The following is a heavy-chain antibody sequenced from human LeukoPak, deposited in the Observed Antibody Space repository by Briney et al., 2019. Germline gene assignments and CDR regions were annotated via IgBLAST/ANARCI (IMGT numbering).Heavy chain of an antibody. CDR1: GFTLNTYW. Sequence: GGSLRLSCEASGFTLNTYWMSWVRQAPGKGLEWVANMKEDGSEKYYVDSVRGRFTISRDNAKSSLYLQMNSLRVEDTAVYYCATGVGWLLRGLDYWGQGTLVTVSS. CDR2: MKEDGSEK. J-gene: IGHJ4*02. V-gene: IGHV3-7*05. D-gene: IGHD3-9*01. CDR3: ATGVGWLLRGLDY.